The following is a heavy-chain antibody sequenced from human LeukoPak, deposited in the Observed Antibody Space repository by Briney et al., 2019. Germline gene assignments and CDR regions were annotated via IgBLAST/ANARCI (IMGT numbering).Heavy chain of an antibody. J-gene: IGHJ4*02. V-gene: IGHV3-49*04. CDR2: IRSKAYGGTT. Sequence: PGGSLRLSCAASGFTFSSYWMSWVRQAPGKGLEWVGFIRSKAYGGTTEYAASVKGRFTISRDDSKSIAYLQMNSLKTEDTAVYYCTRGELSYYYDSSGLFYFDYWGQGTLVTVSS. CDR1: GFTFSSYW. CDR3: TRGELSYYYDSSGLFYFDY. D-gene: IGHD3-22*01.